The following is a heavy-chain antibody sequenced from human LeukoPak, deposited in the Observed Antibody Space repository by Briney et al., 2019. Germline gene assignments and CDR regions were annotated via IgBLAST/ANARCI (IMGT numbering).Heavy chain of an antibody. Sequence: GRSLRLSCAASGFTFDDYAMPWVRQAPGKGLEWVSGISWNSGSIGYADSVKGRFTISRDNAKSSLYLQMNSLRAEDTALYYCAKARYSSSSYYFDYWGQGTLVTVSS. J-gene: IGHJ4*02. CDR3: AKARYSSSSYYFDY. V-gene: IGHV3-9*01. D-gene: IGHD6-6*01. CDR1: GFTFDDYA. CDR2: ISWNSGSI.